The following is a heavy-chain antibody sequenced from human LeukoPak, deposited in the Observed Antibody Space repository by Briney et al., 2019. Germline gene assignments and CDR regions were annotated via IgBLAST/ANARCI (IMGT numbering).Heavy chain of an antibody. V-gene: IGHV3-66*01. CDR2: IYSGGST. Sequence: HPGGSLRLSCAASEVSAGSNYMTWVRQAPGKGLEWVSLIYSGGSTYYADSVKGRFTISRDNSKNTLYLQMNSLRSEDTAVYYCARGPSGYPNTGGEGSLVTVSS. CDR3: ARGPSGYPNT. CDR1: EVSAGSNY. D-gene: IGHD5-12*01. J-gene: IGHJ4*02.